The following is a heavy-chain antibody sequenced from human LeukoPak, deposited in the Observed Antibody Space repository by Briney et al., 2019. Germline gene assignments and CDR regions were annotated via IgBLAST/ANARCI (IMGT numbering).Heavy chain of an antibody. CDR2: ISASGGTT. Sequence: GGSLRLSCAASGFTFSSYAMSWVRQAPGKGLEWVTAISASGGTTYYADSVKGRFTISRDNSKNTLYLQTSSLRAEDTAVYYCAKEPREYCSSTSCPNRIDPWGQGTLVTVSS. CDR1: GFTFSSYA. J-gene: IGHJ5*02. D-gene: IGHD2-2*01. V-gene: IGHV3-23*01. CDR3: AKEPREYCSSTSCPNRIDP.